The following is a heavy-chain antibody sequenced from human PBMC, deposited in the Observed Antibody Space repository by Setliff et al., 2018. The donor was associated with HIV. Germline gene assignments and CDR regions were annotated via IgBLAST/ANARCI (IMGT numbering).Heavy chain of an antibody. V-gene: IGHV1-69*05. J-gene: IGHJ6*02. D-gene: IGHD6-19*01. CDR2: IIPMFGTG. CDR3: ARVAHSSSYHYYGMDV. Sequence: SVKVSCKTSGGTFSSYGISWVRQAPGQGLEWMGGIIPMFGTGFYAQKFQGRVTITTDESRSTAYMELSSLRFEDTAVYFCARVAHSSSYHYYGMDVWGQGTTVTVSS. CDR1: GGTFSSYG.